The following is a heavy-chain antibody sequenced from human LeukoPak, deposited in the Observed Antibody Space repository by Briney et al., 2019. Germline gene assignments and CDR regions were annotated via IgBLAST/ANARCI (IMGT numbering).Heavy chain of an antibody. D-gene: IGHD3-3*01. J-gene: IGHJ4*02. CDR2: IYYSGST. V-gene: IGHV4-39*01. Sequence: PSETLSPTCTVSGGSISSSSYYWGWIRQPPGKGLEWIGSIYYSGSTYYNPSLKSRVTISVDTSKNQFSLKLSSVTAADTAVYYCARVTYYDFWSGSYYFDYWGQGTLVTVSS. CDR3: ARVTYYDFWSGSYYFDY. CDR1: GGSISSSSYY.